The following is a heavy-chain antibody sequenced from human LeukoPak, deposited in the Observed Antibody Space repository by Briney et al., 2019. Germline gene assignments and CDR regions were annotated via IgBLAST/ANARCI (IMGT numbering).Heavy chain of an antibody. D-gene: IGHD3-22*01. CDR1: GGSISSGGYY. V-gene: IGHV4-61*08. J-gene: IGHJ4*02. CDR2: IYYSGST. Sequence: PSETLSLTCTVSGGSISSGGYYWSWIRQPPGKGLEWIGYIYYSGSTNYNPPLKSRVTMSVDTSKNQFSLKLSSVTAADTAVYYCARANYYYDSSGYKYYFDYWGQGTLVTVSS. CDR3: ARANYYYDSSGYKYYFDY.